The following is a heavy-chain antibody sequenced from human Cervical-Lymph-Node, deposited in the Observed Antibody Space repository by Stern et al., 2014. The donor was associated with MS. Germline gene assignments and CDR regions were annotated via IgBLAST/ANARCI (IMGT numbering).Heavy chain of an antibody. D-gene: IGHD1-7*01. CDR3: ARGGITGTTSFDY. CDR1: GYTFTSFD. CDR2: MNPHSGIT. V-gene: IGHV1-8*01. Sequence: VQLVESGAEVRKPGASMKVSCKASGYTFTSFDIHWVRQATGQGLEWMGWMNPHSGITVYAQKFCGRVTMTSNTSISTAYMELSSLRSEDTAVYYCARGGITGTTSFDYWGQGTLVTVSS. J-gene: IGHJ4*02.